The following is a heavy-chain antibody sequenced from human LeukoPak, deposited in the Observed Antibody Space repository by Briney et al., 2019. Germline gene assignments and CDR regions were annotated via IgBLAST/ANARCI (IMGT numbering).Heavy chain of an antibody. CDR1: GGSISSGGYY. J-gene: IGHJ4*02. CDR2: TYYSGST. CDR3: AREGRRAIDY. V-gene: IGHV4-31*03. D-gene: IGHD5-24*01. Sequence: SETLSLTCTVSGGSISSGGYYWSWIRQHPRKGLEWIGYTYYSGSTYYNPSLKSRVTISVDTSKNQFSLKLSSVTAADTAVYYCAREGRRAIDYWGQGTLVTVSS.